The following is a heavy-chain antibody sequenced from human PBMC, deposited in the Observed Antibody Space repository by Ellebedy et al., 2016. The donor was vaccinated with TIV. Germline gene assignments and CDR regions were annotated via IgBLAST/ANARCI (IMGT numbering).Heavy chain of an antibody. Sequence: SETLSLTCAVYGGSFSGYYWIWNRQPPGKGPEWIGEINHSGSTNYNPSLKSRVTISIDMSKNQFSLKLSSVTAADTAVYYCARDSKNGWAVDIWGQGTLVTVSS. J-gene: IGHJ3*02. CDR3: ARDSKNGWAVDI. V-gene: IGHV4-34*01. CDR2: INHSGST. CDR1: GGSFSGYY. D-gene: IGHD1-1*01.